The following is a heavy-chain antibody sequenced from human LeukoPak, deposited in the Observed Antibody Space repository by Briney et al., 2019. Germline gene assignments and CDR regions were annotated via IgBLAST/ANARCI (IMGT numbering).Heavy chain of an antibody. CDR3: AKGEGGPPYYFDY. Sequence: GGSLRPSCAASGFTFSSYAMSWVRQAPGKGLEWVSTISGSGDSTYYADSVKGRFTISRDNSKNTLYLQMNSLRAEDTAVYYCAKGEGGPPYYFDYWGQGTLVTVSS. J-gene: IGHJ4*02. V-gene: IGHV3-23*01. CDR1: GFTFSSYA. CDR2: ISGSGDST.